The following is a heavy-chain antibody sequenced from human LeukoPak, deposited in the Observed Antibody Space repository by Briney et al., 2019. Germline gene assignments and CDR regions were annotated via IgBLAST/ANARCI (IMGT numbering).Heavy chain of an antibody. CDR2: ISSSGSTI. CDR1: GFTFSDYY. D-gene: IGHD4-11*01. CDR3: ARDPMTTEGYYYYYMDV. J-gene: IGHJ6*03. Sequence: GGSLRLSCAACGFTFSDYYMSWIRQAPGKGLEWVSYISSSGSTIYYADSVKGRFTISRDNAKNSLYLQMNSLRAEDTAVYYCARDPMTTEGYYYYYMDVWGKGTTVTVSS. V-gene: IGHV3-11*04.